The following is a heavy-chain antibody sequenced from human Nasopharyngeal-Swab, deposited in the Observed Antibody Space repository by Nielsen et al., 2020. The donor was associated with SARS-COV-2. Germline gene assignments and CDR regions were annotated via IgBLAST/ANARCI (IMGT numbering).Heavy chain of an antibody. V-gene: IGHV5-51*01. Sequence: GESLKISCKGSGYSFTSYWIAWVRQMPGKGLEWMGIIYHRDSDTRYSPSFQGQVTISAAKSISTAYLQWSSLKASDTAMYYCVRPEGVATSFKYYFQYGMDVWGQGTMVTVPS. CDR1: GYSFTSYW. CDR2: IYHRDSDT. CDR3: VRPEGVATSFKYYFQYGMDV. J-gene: IGHJ6*02. D-gene: IGHD5-12*01.